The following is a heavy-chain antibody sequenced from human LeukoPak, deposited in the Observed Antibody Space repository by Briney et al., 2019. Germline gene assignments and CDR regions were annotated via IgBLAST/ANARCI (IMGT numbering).Heavy chain of an antibody. Sequence: SVKVSCKASGGTFSSYAISWVRQAPGQGLEWMGGIIPIFGTANYAQKFQGRVTITADESTSTAYMELSSLRSEDTAVYYCAGGEHIPDPPAFDIWGQGTMVTVSS. D-gene: IGHD2-21*01. CDR2: IIPIFGTA. J-gene: IGHJ3*02. V-gene: IGHV1-69*01. CDR3: AGGEHIPDPPAFDI. CDR1: GGTFSSYA.